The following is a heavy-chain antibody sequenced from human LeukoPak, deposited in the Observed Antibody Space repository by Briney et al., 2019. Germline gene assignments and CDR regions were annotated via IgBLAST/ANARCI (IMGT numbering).Heavy chain of an antibody. Sequence: GGSLRLSCAASGFTVSSNYMTWVRQAPGKGLEWVSVIYSGGNTYYADSVKGRFTISRDNSKNTLHLQMNSLRAEDTAVYYCARAGGVGFGEFGRSYNWFDPWGQGTLVTVSS. CDR1: GFTVSSNY. CDR2: IYSGGNT. D-gene: IGHD3-10*01. J-gene: IGHJ5*02. V-gene: IGHV3-53*01. CDR3: ARAGGVGFGEFGRSYNWFDP.